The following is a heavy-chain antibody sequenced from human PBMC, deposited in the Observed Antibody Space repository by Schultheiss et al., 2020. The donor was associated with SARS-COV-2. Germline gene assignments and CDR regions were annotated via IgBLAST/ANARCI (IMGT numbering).Heavy chain of an antibody. Sequence: SETLSLTCTVSGGSISSGGYYWSWIRQHPGKGLEWIGYIYYSGSTNYNPSLKSRVTISVDTSKNQFSLKLSSVTAADTAVYYCASVEARGFDWFDPWGQGTLVTVSS. D-gene: IGHD1-26*01. V-gene: IGHV4-61*08. J-gene: IGHJ5*02. CDR1: GGSISSGGYY. CDR2: IYYSGST. CDR3: ASVEARGFDWFDP.